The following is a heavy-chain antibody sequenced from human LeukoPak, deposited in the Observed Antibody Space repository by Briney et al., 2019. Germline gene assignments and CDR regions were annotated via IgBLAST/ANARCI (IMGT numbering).Heavy chain of an antibody. Sequence: GGSPRLSCAASGFTFSSYGMHWVRQAPGKGLEWVAVISKDGSDKYYPGSVRGRFTISRDNSKNTIYLQMDSLRAEDTAIYYCARDYWWNYDYWGQGTLVTVSS. CDR3: ARDYWWNYDY. D-gene: IGHD1-7*01. J-gene: IGHJ4*02. CDR1: GFTFSSYG. CDR2: ISKDGSDK. V-gene: IGHV3-30*03.